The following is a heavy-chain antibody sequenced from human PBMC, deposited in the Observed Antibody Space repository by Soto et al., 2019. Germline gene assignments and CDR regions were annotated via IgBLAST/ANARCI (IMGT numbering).Heavy chain of an antibody. CDR3: AGEREITWYSSSWHFDY. J-gene: IGHJ4*02. Sequence: GASVKVSCKASGFTFTSYAMHWVRQAPGQRLEWMGWINAGNGNTKYSQKFQGRVTITRDTSASTAYMELSSLRSEDTAVYYCAGEREITWYSSSWHFDYWGQGTLVTVSS. CDR1: GFTFTSYA. D-gene: IGHD6-13*01. CDR2: INAGNGNT. V-gene: IGHV1-3*01.